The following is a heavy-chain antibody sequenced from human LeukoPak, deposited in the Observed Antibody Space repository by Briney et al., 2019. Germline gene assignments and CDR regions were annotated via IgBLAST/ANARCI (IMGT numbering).Heavy chain of an antibody. V-gene: IGHV3-20*04. D-gene: IGHD3-22*01. CDR2: INWNGGST. Sequence: GGSLRLSCAASGFTFDDYGMSWVRQAPGKGLEWVSGINWNGGSTGYADSVKGRFTISRDNAKNSLYLQMNSLRAEDTAVYFCARDAHYSDTSGYFRAPFDYWGQGTLVTVSS. CDR3: ARDAHYSDTSGYFRAPFDY. CDR1: GFTFDDYG. J-gene: IGHJ4*02.